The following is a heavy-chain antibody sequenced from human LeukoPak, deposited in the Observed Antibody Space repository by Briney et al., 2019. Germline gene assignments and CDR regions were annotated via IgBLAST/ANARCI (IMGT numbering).Heavy chain of an antibody. CDR1: DDSLISSFYS. CDR3: ARGSRQHRDKGNYYYYYYMDV. V-gene: IGHV4-39*01. J-gene: IGHJ6*03. CDR2: IYASGSS. D-gene: IGHD6-13*01. Sequence: SETLSLTCTVSDDSLISSFYSWGWVRQPPGKGLEWIAAIYASGSSYYNPSLESRVTISLDTSKKQFSLKVKSVTAADTAVYYCARGSRQHRDKGNYYYYYYMDVWGKGTTVTVSS.